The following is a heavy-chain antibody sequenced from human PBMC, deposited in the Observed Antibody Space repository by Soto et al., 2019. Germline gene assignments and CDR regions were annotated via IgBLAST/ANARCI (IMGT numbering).Heavy chain of an antibody. V-gene: IGHV1-69*13. CDR1: GGTFGSYA. CDR3: ARSQGSSTSLEIYYYYYYGMDV. CDR2: IIPIPGTA. Sequence: SVKLSCKASGGTFGSYAISWVRQAPKQGLEWMGGIIPIPGTANYAQKFQGRVTIAADESTSTAYMELSSLRSEDTAVYYCARSQGSSTSLEIYYYYYYGMDVWGQGTTVTVSS. D-gene: IGHD2-2*01. J-gene: IGHJ6*02.